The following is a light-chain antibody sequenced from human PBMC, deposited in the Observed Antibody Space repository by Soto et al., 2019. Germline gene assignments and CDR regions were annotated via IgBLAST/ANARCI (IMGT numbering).Light chain of an antibody. V-gene: IGKV1-5*01. CDR3: QQYNSLSWT. CDR1: QSISSW. CDR2: DAS. J-gene: IGKJ1*01. Sequence: DIQMTQSPSTLSASVGDRVTITCRASQSISSWLAWYQQKPGKAPKLLIYDASSLESGVPSRFSGSGSGTEFTRTISSLQPDDFATYYCQQYNSLSWTFGQGTKVEIK.